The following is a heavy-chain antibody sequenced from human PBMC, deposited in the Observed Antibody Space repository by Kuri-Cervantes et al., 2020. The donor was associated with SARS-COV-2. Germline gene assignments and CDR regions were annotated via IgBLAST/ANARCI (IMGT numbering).Heavy chain of an antibody. Sequence: SVKVSCKAAGGTFSRYALNWLRQDPGQGLEWMGWIIPIFATSNYAQEFQGRVTITADESTSTAYMVLSSMSSEDTAVYYCAKSRLTGYYYCGMDVWGQGTTVTVSS. D-gene: IGHD2-8*01. CDR1: GGTFSRYA. J-gene: IGHJ6*02. CDR2: IIPIFATS. V-gene: IGHV1-69*13. CDR3: AKSRLTGYYYCGMDV.